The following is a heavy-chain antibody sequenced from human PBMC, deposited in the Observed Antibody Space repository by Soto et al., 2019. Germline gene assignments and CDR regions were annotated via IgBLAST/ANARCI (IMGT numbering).Heavy chain of an antibody. CDR2: IYHSGST. CDR1: GYSISSGYY. D-gene: IGHD6-19*01. J-gene: IGHJ6*02. CDR3: ARDYXQWLVPSYYYYYYGMDV. Sequence: SETLSLTCAVSGYSISSGYYWGWIRQPPGKGLEWIGSIYHSGSTYYNPSLKSRVTISVDTSKNQFSLKLSSVTAADTAVYYCARDYXQWLVPSYYYYYYGMDVWGPGTTVTVSS. V-gene: IGHV4-38-2*02.